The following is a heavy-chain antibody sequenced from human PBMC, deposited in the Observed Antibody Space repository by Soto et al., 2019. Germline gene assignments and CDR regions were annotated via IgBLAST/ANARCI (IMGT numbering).Heavy chain of an antibody. CDR1: GFTFSSYA. CDR2: ISYDGSNK. V-gene: IGHV3-30-3*01. Sequence: QVQLVESGGGVVQPGRSLRLSCAASGFTFSSYAMHWVRQAPGKGLEWVAVISYDGSNKYYADSVKGRFTISRDNSKNTLYLQMNSLRAEDTAVYYCARRGGYYDSSGYPDYWGQGTLVTVSS. CDR3: ARRGGYYDSSGYPDY. D-gene: IGHD3-22*01. J-gene: IGHJ4*02.